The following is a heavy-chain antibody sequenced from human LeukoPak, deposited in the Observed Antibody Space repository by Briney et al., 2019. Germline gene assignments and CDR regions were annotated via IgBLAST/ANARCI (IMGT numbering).Heavy chain of an antibody. CDR2: INPSGGST. Sequence: ASVTVSCKASGYTFTSYYMHWVRQAPGQGLEWMGLINPSGGSTSYAQKFQGRVTMTRDTSTSTVYMELSSLRSEDTAVYYCARGTDCSNGVCYLPDYYYYYMDVWGKGTTVTVSS. V-gene: IGHV1-46*01. CDR3: ARGTDCSNGVCYLPDYYYYYMDV. CDR1: GYTFTSYY. J-gene: IGHJ6*03. D-gene: IGHD2-8*01.